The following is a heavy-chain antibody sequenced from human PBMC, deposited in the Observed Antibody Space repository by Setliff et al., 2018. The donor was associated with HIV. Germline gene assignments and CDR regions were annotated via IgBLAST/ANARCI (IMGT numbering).Heavy chain of an antibody. CDR3: ARGNGWYKYFYYGMDV. CDR2: INQSGNT. V-gene: IGHV4-34*01. D-gene: IGHD6-19*01. Sequence: PSETLSLTCTVYGGSFSGYYWSWIRQPPGMGLEWIGEINQSGNTNYNPSLKSRVTISADPSKNQFSLNLSSVTVADTAMYYCARGNGWYKYFYYGMDVWGQGTTVTVSS. J-gene: IGHJ6*02. CDR1: GGSFSGYY.